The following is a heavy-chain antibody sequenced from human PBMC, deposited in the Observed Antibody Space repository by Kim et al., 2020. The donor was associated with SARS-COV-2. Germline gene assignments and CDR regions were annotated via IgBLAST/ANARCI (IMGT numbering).Heavy chain of an antibody. J-gene: IGHJ6*04. CDR2: IYPGDSDT. CDR1: GYTFRDFW. Sequence: GESLKISCQGSGYTFRDFWIVWVRQMPGKGLEVMGIIYPGDSDTRYSPSFRGQVTISADKAIRTADLQWSSLKASGSAMYYGTRLSWGAGMVFGKEKGEGRQGLDVGGKGTPVPAAS. CDR3: TRLSWGAGMVFGKEKGEGRQGLDV. V-gene: IGHV5-51*01. D-gene: IGHD2-8*01.